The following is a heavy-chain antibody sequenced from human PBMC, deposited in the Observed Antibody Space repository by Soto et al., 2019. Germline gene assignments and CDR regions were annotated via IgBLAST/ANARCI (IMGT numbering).Heavy chain of an antibody. CDR1: GGSITSYR. J-gene: IGHJ4*02. CDR2: INTSGNT. Sequence: QVRLQESGPGLVKPLETLSPPCTVSGGSITSYRWGGVRRPAGKGLEWIGRINTSGNTHYNPSIKSRVTVSIDTSRNQFFLTVNSVTAADSAVYYCARESGDNWDYEAYWGQGTPVTVSS. V-gene: IGHV4-4*07. CDR3: ARESGDNWDYEAY. D-gene: IGHD1-7*01.